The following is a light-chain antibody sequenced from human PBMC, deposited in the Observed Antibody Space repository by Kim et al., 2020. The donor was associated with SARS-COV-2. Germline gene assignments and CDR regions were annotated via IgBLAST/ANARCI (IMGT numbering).Light chain of an antibody. V-gene: IGLV3-21*04. CDR3: QVWHTMTDHWV. CDR2: DDS. CDR1: DLEYKS. J-gene: IGLJ3*02. Sequence: SYELTQPPSVSVAPGKTATIACKGDDLEYKSVHWYQQKPGQAPMLVINDDSARPSGIPERFSGANFGRSATLTIRRVEAGDEADYYCQVWHTMTDHWVFGGGTQLTVL.